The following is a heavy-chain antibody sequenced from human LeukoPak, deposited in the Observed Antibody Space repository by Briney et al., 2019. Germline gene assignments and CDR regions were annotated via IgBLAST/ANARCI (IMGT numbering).Heavy chain of an antibody. CDR2: ISSSGSTI. Sequence: GGSLRLSCAASGFTFSSYAMTWVRQAPGKGLEWVSYISSSGSTIYYADSVKGRFTISRDNAKNSLYLQMNSLRAEDTAVYYCARDRGLGSTYGMDVWGQGTTVTVSS. D-gene: IGHD3-10*01. CDR3: ARDRGLGSTYGMDV. V-gene: IGHV3-48*03. CDR1: GFTFSSYA. J-gene: IGHJ6*02.